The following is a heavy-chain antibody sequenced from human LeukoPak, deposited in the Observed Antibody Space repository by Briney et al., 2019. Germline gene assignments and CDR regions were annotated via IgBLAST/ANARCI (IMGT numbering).Heavy chain of an antibody. V-gene: IGHV1-18*01. D-gene: IGHD6-6*01. Sequence: ASVKVSCKASGYTFTSYAMNWVRQAPGRGLEWMGWISAYNGNTNYAQKLQGRVTMTTDTSTSTAYMELRSLRSDDTAVYYCARESIAARGERRVPDAFDIWGQGTMVTVSS. CDR2: ISAYNGNT. J-gene: IGHJ3*02. CDR1: GYTFTSYA. CDR3: ARESIAARGERRVPDAFDI.